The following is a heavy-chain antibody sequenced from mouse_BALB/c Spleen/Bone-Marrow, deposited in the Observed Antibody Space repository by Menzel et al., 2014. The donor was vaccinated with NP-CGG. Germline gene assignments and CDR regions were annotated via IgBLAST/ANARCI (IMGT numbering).Heavy chain of an antibody. J-gene: IGHJ4*01. CDR2: INPGSDSS. CDR3: ARSGYYGSNYAMDY. V-gene: IGHV1-54*01. D-gene: IGHD1-1*01. CDR1: AYAFTNYL. Sequence: QVQLQQSGAELVRPGTSVKVSCKASAYAFTNYLIEWIKKRPGQGLEWIGAINPGSDSSTYNEKFRGKATLTADNSSSTAYMQLSSLTSDDSAVYFCARSGYYGSNYAMDYWGQETSVTVSS.